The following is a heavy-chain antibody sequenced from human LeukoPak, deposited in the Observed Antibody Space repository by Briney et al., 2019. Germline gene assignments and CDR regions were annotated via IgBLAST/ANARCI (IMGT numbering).Heavy chain of an antibody. Sequence: ASVKVSCKASGYTFTSYGIAWVRQAPGQGLQWMGWISANNGDTSYSQKLQGRVTMTTDTSTNTAYMGLRSLTSDDTAAYYCARDPPGLTLGSPGDYWGQGTLVIVSS. V-gene: IGHV1-18*01. CDR2: ISANNGDT. J-gene: IGHJ4*02. CDR1: GYTFTSYG. CDR3: ARDPPGLTLGSPGDY. D-gene: IGHD3-16*01.